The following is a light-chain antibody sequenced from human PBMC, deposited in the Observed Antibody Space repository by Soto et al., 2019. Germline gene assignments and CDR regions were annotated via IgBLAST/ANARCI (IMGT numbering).Light chain of an antibody. V-gene: IGKV3-20*01. J-gene: IGKJ4*01. CDR2: NAS. CDR3: QQYGDSPLT. CDR1: QSISSSY. Sequence: ENVLTQSPGTLSLSPGERATLSCRASQSISSSYLAWDQQKPGQTPRLLIYNASNRATGIPDRFSGSGSGTDFTLTISRLEPEDFAVYYCQQYGDSPLTFGGGTKVEIK.